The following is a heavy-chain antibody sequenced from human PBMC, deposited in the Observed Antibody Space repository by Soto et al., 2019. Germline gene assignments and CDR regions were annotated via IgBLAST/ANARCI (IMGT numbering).Heavy chain of an antibody. CDR2: IMPVFATP. D-gene: IGHD3-3*02. Sequence: QVQLMQSGAEVKKPGSSVKVSCKASGGTFSTSAISWVRQAPGEVLEWVGGIMPVFATPDYAQKFQGRVNISADESTTTAYLELPSLTTDDTAVYYCARDKDRQQLGGNYYYILDVWGQGTAITVSS. CDR1: GGTFSTSA. CDR3: ARDKDRQQLGGNYYYILDV. V-gene: IGHV1-69*12. J-gene: IGHJ6*02.